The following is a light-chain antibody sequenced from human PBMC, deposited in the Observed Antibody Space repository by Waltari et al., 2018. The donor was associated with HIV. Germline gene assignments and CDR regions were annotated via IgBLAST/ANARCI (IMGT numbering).Light chain of an antibody. CDR2: SNN. V-gene: IGLV1-44*01. CDR1: SFNIGSNT. Sequence: QSLLSQPPSASGTPGQRVTISCSGSSFNIGSNTVNWYQQLPGTAPKLLINSNNKRPSGVPDRFSGSKSGTSASLAISGLQSDDEADYYCASWDDSLIGPVFGGGTKLTVL. CDR3: ASWDDSLIGPV. J-gene: IGLJ2*01.